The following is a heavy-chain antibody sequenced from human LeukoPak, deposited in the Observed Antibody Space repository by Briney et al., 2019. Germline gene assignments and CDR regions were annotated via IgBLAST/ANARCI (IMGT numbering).Heavy chain of an antibody. Sequence: GRSLRLSCAASGFTFSSYGMHWVRQAPGKGLEWVSAISGSGGSTYYADSVKGRFTISRDNSKNTLYLQMNSLRAEDTAVYYCATGIAAARGYFDYWGQGTLVTVSS. D-gene: IGHD6-13*01. V-gene: IGHV3-23*01. CDR1: GFTFSSYG. J-gene: IGHJ4*02. CDR3: ATGIAAARGYFDY. CDR2: ISGSGGST.